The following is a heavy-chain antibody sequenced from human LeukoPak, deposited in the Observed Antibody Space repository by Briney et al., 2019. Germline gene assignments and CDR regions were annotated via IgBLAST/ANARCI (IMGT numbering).Heavy chain of an antibody. V-gene: IGHV3-64*01. D-gene: IGHD3-16*01. J-gene: IGHJ4*02. Sequence: GGSLRLSCAASGFTIGSYAMHWVRQAPGKGLEYVSAISSNGGSTYYANSVRGRFTISRDNSKNTLYLQMGSLRPEDMAVYYCVTLGADYWGQGTLVTVSS. CDR3: VTLGADY. CDR1: GFTIGSYA. CDR2: ISSNGGST.